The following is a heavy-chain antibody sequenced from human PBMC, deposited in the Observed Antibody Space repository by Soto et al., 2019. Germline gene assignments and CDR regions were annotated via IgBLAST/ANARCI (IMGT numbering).Heavy chain of an antibody. V-gene: IGHV1-24*01. CDR2: FDPEDGET. CDR1: GYTLTELF. CDR3: ATVGPYSSGWYTPDY. J-gene: IGHJ4*02. D-gene: IGHD6-19*01. Sequence: VASVKVSCKVSGYTLTELFMHWVRQAPGKGLEWMGGFDPEDGETIYAQKFQGRVTMTEDTSTDTAYMELSSLRSEDTAVYYCATVGPYSSGWYTPDYWGQGTLVTVSS.